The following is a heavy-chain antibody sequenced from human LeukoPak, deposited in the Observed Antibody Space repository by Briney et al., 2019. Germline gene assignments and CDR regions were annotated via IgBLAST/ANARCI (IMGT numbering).Heavy chain of an antibody. Sequence: PGGSLRLSCAASGFTFDGYAMHWVRQAPGKGLEWVSLISWDGGSTYYADSVKGRFTISRDNSKNSLYLQMNSLRAEDTALYYCAKVYSGYGMDVWGQGTTVTVSS. CDR2: ISWDGGST. D-gene: IGHD1-26*01. V-gene: IGHV3-43D*03. CDR1: GFTFDGYA. CDR3: AKVYSGYGMDV. J-gene: IGHJ6*02.